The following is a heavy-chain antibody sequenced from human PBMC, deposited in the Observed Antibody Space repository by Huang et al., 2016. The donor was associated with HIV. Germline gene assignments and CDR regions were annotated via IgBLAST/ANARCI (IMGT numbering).Heavy chain of an antibody. V-gene: IGHV3-21*01. D-gene: IGHD2-15*01. Sequence: EVQLEESGGALVTPGGSLRLSCAATGFLCTTFTMHWVRQAAGEGREWVSSISGSGSSIYYADAVKGRFTISRDNTKKSLYLQMSSLSVDDTAFYFCARGGPVGYFNLWGHGTLVSVSS. CDR2: ISGSGSSI. J-gene: IGHJ4*03. CDR3: ARGGPVGYFNL. CDR1: GFLCTTFT.